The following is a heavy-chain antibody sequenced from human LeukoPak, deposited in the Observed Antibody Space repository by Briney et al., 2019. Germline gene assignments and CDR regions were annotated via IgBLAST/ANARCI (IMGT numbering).Heavy chain of an antibody. CDR2: IYYSGST. D-gene: IGHD6-19*01. CDR3: ARGPYSSGWHWYFDL. J-gene: IGHJ2*01. CDR1: GGSISSSSYY. V-gene: IGHV4-39*01. Sequence: PSETLSLTCTVSGGSISSSSYYWGWIRQSPGKGLEGIGSIYYSGSTYYNSSLKSRVTISVATSKNQFSLKLNSVTAADTAVYYCARGPYSSGWHWYFDLWGRGTLVTVSS.